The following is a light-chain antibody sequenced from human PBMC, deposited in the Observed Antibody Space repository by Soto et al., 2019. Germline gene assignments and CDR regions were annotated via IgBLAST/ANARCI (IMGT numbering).Light chain of an antibody. CDR3: SSYTSSSTVV. Sequence: QPASVSGSPGQSIAISCTGTSSDIGSYNYVSWYQQHPGKAPKLMIFEVNNRPSGVSDRFSGSKSGNTASLTISGLQGEDEADYYCSSYTSSSTVVFGTGTKLTVL. CDR2: EVN. J-gene: IGLJ1*01. V-gene: IGLV2-14*01. CDR1: SSDIGSYNY.